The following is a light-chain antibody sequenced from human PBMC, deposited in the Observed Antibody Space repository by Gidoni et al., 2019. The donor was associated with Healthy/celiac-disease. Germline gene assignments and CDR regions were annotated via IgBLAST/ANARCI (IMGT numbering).Light chain of an antibody. Sequence: DIQMTQSPSSLSASVGDRVTITCRASQSISTSLNWYQQKPGKAPKLLIYAASSLQSGDPSRFSGGGSGTDFTLTISSLQPEDFATYYWQQSYSTPGTFXQXTKLEIK. V-gene: IGKV1-39*01. J-gene: IGKJ2*02. CDR2: AAS. CDR3: QQSYSTPGT. CDR1: QSISTS.